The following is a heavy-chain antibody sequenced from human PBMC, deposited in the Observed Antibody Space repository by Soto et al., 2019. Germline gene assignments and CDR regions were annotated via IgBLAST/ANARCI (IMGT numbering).Heavy chain of an antibody. D-gene: IGHD5-12*01. CDR1: GGSIGSSSYY. J-gene: IGHJ4*02. V-gene: IGHV4-39*01. CDR3: ARREMATKFDY. CDR2: IYYSGST. Sequence: SETLSLTCTVSGGSIGSSSYYWGWIRQPPGKGLEWIGSIYYSGSTYYNPSLKSRVTISVDTSKNQFSLKLSSVTAADTAVYYCARREMATKFDYWGQGTLVTVSS.